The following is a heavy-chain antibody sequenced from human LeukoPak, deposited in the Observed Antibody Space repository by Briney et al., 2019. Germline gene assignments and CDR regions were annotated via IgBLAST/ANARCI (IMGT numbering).Heavy chain of an antibody. CDR3: ASFYCSGGSCYQYYSYYYMDV. V-gene: IGHV4-39*01. D-gene: IGHD2-15*01. Sequence: SETLSLTCTVSGGSISSSSYYWGWIRQPPGKGLEWIGSIYYSGSTYYNPSLKSRVTISVDTSKNRFSLRLSSVTAADTAVYYCASFYCSGGSCYQYYSYYYMDVWGKGTTVTISS. CDR1: GGSISSSSYY. CDR2: IYYSGST. J-gene: IGHJ6*03.